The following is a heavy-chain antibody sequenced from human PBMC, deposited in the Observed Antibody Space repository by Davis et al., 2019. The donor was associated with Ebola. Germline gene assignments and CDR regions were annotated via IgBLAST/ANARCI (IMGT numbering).Heavy chain of an antibody. D-gene: IGHD6-19*01. Sequence: GESLKTSCAASGFTFSSYSMNWVRQAPGKGLEWVSSISSSSSYIYYADSVKGRFTISRDNAKNSLYLQMNSLRAEDTAVYYCAREVAGLGYYFDYWGQGTLVTVSS. CDR3: AREVAGLGYYFDY. CDR1: GFTFSSYS. J-gene: IGHJ4*02. CDR2: ISSSSSYI. V-gene: IGHV3-21*01.